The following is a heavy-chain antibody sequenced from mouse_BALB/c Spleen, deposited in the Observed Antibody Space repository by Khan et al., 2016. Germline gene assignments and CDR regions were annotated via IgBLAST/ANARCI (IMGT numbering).Heavy chain of an antibody. CDR2: IDPANGNT. J-gene: IGHJ2*01. V-gene: IGHV14-3*02. Sequence: VQLQQSGAELVKPGASVKLSCTASGFNIKDTYMHWVKQRPEQGLEWIGRIDPANGNTKYDPKFKGQATITEATSSNTAYLQPSSLTAEDTAVYYCARINAGGQGTTLTVSS. CDR3: ARINA. CDR1: GFNIKDTY.